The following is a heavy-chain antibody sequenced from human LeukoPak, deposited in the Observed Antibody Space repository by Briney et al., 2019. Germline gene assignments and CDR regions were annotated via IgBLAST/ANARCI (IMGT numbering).Heavy chain of an antibody. D-gene: IGHD3-3*01. J-gene: IGHJ4*02. CDR3: ASRFWSGYYTVGYYFDY. V-gene: IGHV4-38-2*01. CDR1: GYSLRSGYS. CDR2: FYHSGST. Sequence: PSETLSLTCAVSGYSLRSGYSWGWIGQPPGKGLEWIGSFYHSGSTYYNPSPRSRVTISVDTSKNQFSLKLSSVTAADTAVYYCASRFWSGYYTVGYYFDYWGQGTLVTDSS.